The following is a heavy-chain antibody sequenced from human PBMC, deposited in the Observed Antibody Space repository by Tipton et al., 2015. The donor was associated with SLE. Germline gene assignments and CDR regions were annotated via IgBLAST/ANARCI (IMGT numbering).Heavy chain of an antibody. CDR3: ARTLCSGGSCCIDAFDI. V-gene: IGHV3-48*03. CDR2: IRRGDDAA. Sequence: SLRLSYTTSGITLSQFDMNWVRQAPGKGLEWVSHIRRGDDAAYYADSVKGRFTISRDSAKNSLNLQMHSLRAEDTALYYCARTLCSGGSCCIDAFDIWGLGTMVTVSS. CDR1: GITLSQFD. J-gene: IGHJ3*02. D-gene: IGHD2-15*01.